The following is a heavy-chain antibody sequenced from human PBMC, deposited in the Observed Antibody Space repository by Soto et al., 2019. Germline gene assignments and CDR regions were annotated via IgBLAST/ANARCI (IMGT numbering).Heavy chain of an antibody. J-gene: IGHJ6*02. V-gene: IGHV1-69*13. D-gene: IGHD3-3*01. Sequence: SVKVSCKASGGTFSTYAISWVRQAPGQGLEWMGGIIPIFGTANYAQKFQGRVTITADESTSTAYMELSSLRSEDTAVYYCAREIFGVIISGLSYGFDVWGQGTTVTVSS. CDR1: GGTFSTYA. CDR3: AREIFGVIISGLSYGFDV. CDR2: IIPIFGTA.